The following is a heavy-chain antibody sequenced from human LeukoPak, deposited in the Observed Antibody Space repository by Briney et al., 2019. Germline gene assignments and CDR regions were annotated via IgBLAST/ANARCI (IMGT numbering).Heavy chain of an antibody. CDR3: ASPMNYDFWSGSSFDY. CDR2: ISSRSDYI. D-gene: IGHD3-3*01. CDR1: GFTFSSYS. V-gene: IGHV3-21*01. J-gene: IGHJ4*02. Sequence: GGSLRLSCAASGFTFSSYSMNWVRQAPGKGLEWVSFISSRSDYIHYADSVKGRFTISRDNAKNSLYLQMNSLRAEDTAVYYCASPMNYDFWSGSSFDYWGQGTLVTVSS.